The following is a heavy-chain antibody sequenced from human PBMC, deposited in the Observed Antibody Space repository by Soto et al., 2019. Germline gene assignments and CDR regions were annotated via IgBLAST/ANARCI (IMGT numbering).Heavy chain of an antibody. V-gene: IGHV2-70*12. D-gene: IGHD3-10*01. CDR1: GFSLSTSGMC. Sequence: SGPTVVNPTQTLTLTCTFSGFSLSTSGMCVSWIRQPPGKALEWLARIDWDDDKYYSTSLKSRLTITKDTSRNQVVLTMTNMDPVDTATYYCAHRRRMTMVRGVYWYFDLWGRGTLVTVSS. J-gene: IGHJ2*01. CDR2: IDWDDDK. CDR3: AHRRRMTMVRGVYWYFDL.